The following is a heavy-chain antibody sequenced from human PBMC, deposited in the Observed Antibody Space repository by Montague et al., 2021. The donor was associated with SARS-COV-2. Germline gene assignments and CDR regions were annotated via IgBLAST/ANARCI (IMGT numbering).Heavy chain of an antibody. J-gene: IGHJ6*02. CDR1: GFTVSSNY. CDR3: AGELGVVVTAFPMMDV. D-gene: IGHD2-21*02. V-gene: IGHV3-66*01. Sequence: SLRLSCAASGFTVSSNYMTWVRQAPGKGLEWISVIYSSGSTFYADSVKGRFTISGDNSKNTLYLQMNSLRAEDTAVYYCAGELGVVVTAFPMMDVWGQGTTVTVSS. CDR2: IYSSGST.